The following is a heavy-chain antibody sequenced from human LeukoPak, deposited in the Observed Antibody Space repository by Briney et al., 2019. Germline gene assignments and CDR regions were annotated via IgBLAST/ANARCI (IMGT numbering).Heavy chain of an antibody. CDR3: ARRRVVPRFFDY. Sequence: SETLSLTCTVSGYSISSGYYWGWIRQPPGKGLEWIGSIYHSGNTYYNPSLQSRVTISVDTSKNQFSLKLSSVTAADTAVYLCARRRVVPRFFDYWGQGSLVTVSS. V-gene: IGHV4-38-2*02. CDR2: IYHSGNT. J-gene: IGHJ4*02. CDR1: GYSISSGYY. D-gene: IGHD2-15*01.